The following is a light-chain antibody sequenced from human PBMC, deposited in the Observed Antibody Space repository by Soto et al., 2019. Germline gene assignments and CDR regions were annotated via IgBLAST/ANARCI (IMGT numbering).Light chain of an antibody. CDR1: SGDVGGFNY. J-gene: IGLJ1*01. CDR2: DVT. CDR3: NSYTSSSTYV. V-gene: IGLV2-14*03. Sequence: QSARTQPASVSGSPGQSITISCTGTSGDVGGFNYVSWYQQHPGKAPKLMIYDVTNRPSGVSYRFSGSKSGNTASLTISGLQAEDEADYYCNSYTSSSTYVFGTGTKVTVL.